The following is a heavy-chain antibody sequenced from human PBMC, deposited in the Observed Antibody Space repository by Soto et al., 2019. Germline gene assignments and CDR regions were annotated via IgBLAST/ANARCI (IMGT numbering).Heavy chain of an antibody. J-gene: IGHJ3*02. Sequence: ASVKVSCKASGYTFTGYYMHWVRQAPGQGLEWMGWINPNSGGTNYAQKFQGWVTMTRDTSISTAYMELSRLRSDDTAVYYCARTRPSDGSGSYYDAFDIWGQGTMVTVSS. D-gene: IGHD3-10*01. V-gene: IGHV1-2*04. CDR1: GYTFTGYY. CDR3: ARTRPSDGSGSYYDAFDI. CDR2: INPNSGGT.